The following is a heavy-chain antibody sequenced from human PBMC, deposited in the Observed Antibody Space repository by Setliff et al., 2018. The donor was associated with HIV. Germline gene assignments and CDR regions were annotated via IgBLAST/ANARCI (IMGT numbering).Heavy chain of an antibody. Sequence: PGGSLRLSCADSGFTFSNYNMNWVRQAPGKGLEWIADINGYGQIRYYAAFVEGRFTISRDNANRSLSLQMNTLRAEDTAVYYCARGRHHDSSGYYRGCFHSWGQGTLVTVSS. D-gene: IGHD3-22*01. CDR1: GFTFSNYN. CDR2: INGYGQIR. CDR3: ARGRHHDSSGYYRGCFHS. V-gene: IGHV3-11*04. J-gene: IGHJ1*01.